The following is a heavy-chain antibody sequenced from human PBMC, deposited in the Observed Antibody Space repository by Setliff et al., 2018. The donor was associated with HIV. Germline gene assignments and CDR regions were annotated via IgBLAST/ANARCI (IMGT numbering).Heavy chain of an antibody. V-gene: IGHV4-59*11. D-gene: IGHD6-19*01. CDR1: GGSISSHY. Sequence: SETLSLTCTVSGGSISSHYRSWIRQPPGKGLEWIGYIYYSGSTNYNPSLKSRVTISVDTSKNQFSLKLSSVTAEDTAVYYCAREFTSVAGTRPPFDPWGQGTLVTVSS. CDR3: AREFTSVAGTRPPFDP. J-gene: IGHJ5*02. CDR2: IYYSGST.